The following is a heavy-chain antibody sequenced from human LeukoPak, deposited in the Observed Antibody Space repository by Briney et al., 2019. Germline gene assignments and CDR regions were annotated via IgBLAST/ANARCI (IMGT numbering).Heavy chain of an antibody. CDR1: GGSISNYY. Sequence: SETLSLTCTVSGGSISNYYWSWIRQPPGKGLEWIGYIYYSGSTNYNPSLKSRVTISVDTSKNQFSLKLSSVTAADTAVYYCARRCVVGACLDYWGQGTLVTVSS. CDR2: IYYSGST. J-gene: IGHJ4*02. V-gene: IGHV4-59*01. CDR3: ARRCVVGACLDY. D-gene: IGHD1-26*01.